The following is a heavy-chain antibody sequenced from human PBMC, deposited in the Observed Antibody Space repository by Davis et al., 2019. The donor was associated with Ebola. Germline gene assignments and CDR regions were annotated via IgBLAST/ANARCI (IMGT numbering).Heavy chain of an antibody. Sequence: GESLKISCAASGFTFSNYAMHWVRQAPGKGLEWVAVTSYDGSNKYYADSVKGRFTISRDNSKNTLYLQMNSLRAEDTAVYYCPRDDYALPRGIFHYWGQGTLVTVSS. CDR3: PRDDYALPRGIFHY. CDR2: TSYDGSNK. V-gene: IGHV3-30-3*01. D-gene: IGHD3-16*01. CDR1: GFTFSNYA. J-gene: IGHJ4*02.